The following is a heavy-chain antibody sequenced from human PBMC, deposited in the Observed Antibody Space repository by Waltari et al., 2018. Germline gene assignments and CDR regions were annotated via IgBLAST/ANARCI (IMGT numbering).Heavy chain of an antibody. J-gene: IGHJ4*02. V-gene: IGHV4-38-2*01. CDR2: IYHSGRN. CDR1: GYSISSGYY. CDR3: ARHPDYGSGRFSY. Sequence: QVQLQESGPGLVKPSETLSLTCGVSGYSISSGYYWGWIRQPPGKGLEWIGSIYHSGRNYYNPSLKSRVTISVDTSKNQFSLKRSSVTAADTAVYYCARHPDYGSGRFSYWGQGTLVTVSS. D-gene: IGHD3-10*01.